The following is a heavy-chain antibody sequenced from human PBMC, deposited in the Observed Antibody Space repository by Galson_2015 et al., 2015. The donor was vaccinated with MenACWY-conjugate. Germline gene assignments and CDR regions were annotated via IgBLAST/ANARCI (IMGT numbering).Heavy chain of an antibody. D-gene: IGHD5-18*01. CDR3: ARDTDTAMGYGMDV. CDR2: INPNSGGT. CDR1: GYTFTGYY. J-gene: IGHJ6*02. Sequence: CTASGYTFTGYYIHWVRQAPGQGLEWMGWINPNSGGTNYAQKFQGWVTMTRDTSISTAYMELSRLRSDDTAVYYCARDTDTAMGYGMDVWGQGTTVTVSS. V-gene: IGHV1-2*04.